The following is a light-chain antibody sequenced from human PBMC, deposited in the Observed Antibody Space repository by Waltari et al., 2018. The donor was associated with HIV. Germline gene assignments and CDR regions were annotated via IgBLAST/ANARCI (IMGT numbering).Light chain of an antibody. V-gene: IGLV1-51*01. CDR2: DNN. Sequence: QSVLTQPPSVSAAPGQTVTIPCSGSSSTIGRNYVSWYQQLPGTAPKLLIYDNNKRPLGIPDRFSGSKSGTSATLGITGLQTGDEADYYCGTWDNSLRTWVFGGGTKLTVL. CDR1: SSTIGRNY. CDR3: GTWDNSLRTWV. J-gene: IGLJ3*02.